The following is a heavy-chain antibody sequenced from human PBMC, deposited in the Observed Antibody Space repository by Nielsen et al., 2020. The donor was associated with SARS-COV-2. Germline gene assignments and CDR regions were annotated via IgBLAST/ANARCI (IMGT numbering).Heavy chain of an antibody. V-gene: IGHV3-20*04. CDR2: INWNGGST. D-gene: IGHD3-16*01. CDR3: VRGLQVPNGLAHR. CDR1: GFTFDDYG. J-gene: IGHJ4*02. Sequence: GESLKISCAASGFTFDDYGMSWVRQAPGKGLEWVSGINWNGGSTGYADSVKGRFTISRDNAKNSLYLQMNSLRAEDTAVYYCVRGLQVPNGLAHRWGQGTLVTVSS.